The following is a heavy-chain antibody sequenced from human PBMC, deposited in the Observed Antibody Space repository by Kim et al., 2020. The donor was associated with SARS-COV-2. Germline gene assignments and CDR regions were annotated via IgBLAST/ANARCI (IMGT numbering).Heavy chain of an antibody. Sequence: HKSRVTISVDTSKNQFSLQLSSVTAADTAVYYCARQATFPYYYYGMDVWGQGTTVTVSS. CDR3: ARQATFPYYYYGMDV. D-gene: IGHD1-26*01. V-gene: IGHV4-39*01. J-gene: IGHJ6*02.